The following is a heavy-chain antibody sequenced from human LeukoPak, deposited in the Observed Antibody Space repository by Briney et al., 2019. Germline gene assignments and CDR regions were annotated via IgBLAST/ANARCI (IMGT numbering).Heavy chain of an antibody. V-gene: IGHV4-38-2*01. CDR2: FYHTGST. Sequence: PSETLSLTCAVSDYSFSSGYYWGWIRQPPGKGLEWIGSFYHTGSTYYNPSLKSRVTISIDTSKNQFSLKLSSVTAADTAVYYCARHWGATGFDSWGQGTLVTVSS. D-gene: IGHD3-16*01. CDR3: ARHWGATGFDS. CDR1: DYSFSSGYY. J-gene: IGHJ4*02.